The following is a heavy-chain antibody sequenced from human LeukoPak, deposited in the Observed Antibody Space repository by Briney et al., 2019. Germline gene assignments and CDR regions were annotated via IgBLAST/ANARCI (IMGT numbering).Heavy chain of an antibody. CDR3: ARGLRLGELSLMSDAFDI. CDR2: IYYSGST. Sequence: PSETLSLTCTVSGGSISSYYWSWIRRPPGKGLEWIGYIYYSGSTNYNPSLKSRVTISVDTSKNQFSLKLSSVTAADTAVYYCARGLRLGELSLMSDAFDIWGQGTMVTVSS. D-gene: IGHD3-16*02. J-gene: IGHJ3*02. CDR1: GGSISSYY. V-gene: IGHV4-59*01.